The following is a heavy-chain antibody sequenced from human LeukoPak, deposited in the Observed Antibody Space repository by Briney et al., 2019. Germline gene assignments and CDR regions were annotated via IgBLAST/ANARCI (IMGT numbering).Heavy chain of an antibody. CDR2: MNAKSGVT. CDR1: GYTFTDSF. J-gene: IGHJ4*02. D-gene: IGHD7-27*01. CDR3: ARDLASTSNWEFDY. V-gene: IGHV1-2*06. Sequence: APVKVSCKASGYTFTDSFIHWVRQAPGQGPEWMGRMNAKSGVTMYAQTLQDRVTMTRDTSISTAYMELSRLTSDDTALYYCARDLASTSNWEFDYWGQGTLVTVSS.